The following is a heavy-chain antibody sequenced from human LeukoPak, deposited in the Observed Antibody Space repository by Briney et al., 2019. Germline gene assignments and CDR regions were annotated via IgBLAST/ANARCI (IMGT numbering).Heavy chain of an antibody. CDR1: GGSTGSGGYY. CDR3: ATLSNSYDSSGYTRAEYFQH. V-gene: IGHV4-31*03. D-gene: IGHD3-22*01. CDR2: IYYSGST. J-gene: IGHJ1*01. Sequence: PSETLSLTCTVSGGSTGSGGYYWSWIRQHPGKGLEWIGYIYYSGSTYYNPSLKSRVTISVDTSKNQFSLKLSSVTAADTAVYYCATLSNSYDSSGYTRAEYFQHWGQGTLVTVSS.